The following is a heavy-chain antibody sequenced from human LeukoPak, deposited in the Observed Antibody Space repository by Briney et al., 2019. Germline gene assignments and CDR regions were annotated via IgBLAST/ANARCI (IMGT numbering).Heavy chain of an antibody. J-gene: IGHJ4*02. Sequence: SVKVSCKASGDTFSSYAISWVRQAPGQGLEWMGGIIPIFGTANYAQKFQGRVTITADESASTAYMELSSLRSEDTAVYYCATDLSGSYYYFDYWGQGTLVTVSS. CDR3: ATDLSGSYYYFDY. CDR1: GDTFSSYA. V-gene: IGHV1-69*13. D-gene: IGHD1-26*01. CDR2: IIPIFGTA.